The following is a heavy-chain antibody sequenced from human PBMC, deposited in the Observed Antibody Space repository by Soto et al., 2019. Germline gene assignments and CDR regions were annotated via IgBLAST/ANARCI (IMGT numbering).Heavy chain of an antibody. CDR1: GGSVSSGSYY. Sequence: QAQLQESGPGLVKPSETLSLTCTVSGGSVSSGSYYWSWIRQPPGKGLEWIGYIYYSGSTNYNPSLKSRVTISVDTSKNQFSLKLSSVTAADTAVYYCARVGGNSVADYFDYWGQGTLVTVSS. V-gene: IGHV4-61*01. CDR2: IYYSGST. J-gene: IGHJ4*02. D-gene: IGHD4-4*01. CDR3: ARVGGNSVADYFDY.